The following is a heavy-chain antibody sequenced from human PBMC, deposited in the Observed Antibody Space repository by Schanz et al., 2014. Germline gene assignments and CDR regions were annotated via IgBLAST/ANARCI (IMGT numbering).Heavy chain of an antibody. CDR3: ARGVRIDY. CDR1: GFSFSSYT. D-gene: IGHD3-3*01. J-gene: IGHJ4*02. Sequence: EVQLLESGGGLVQPGESLRLSCAASGFSFSSYTMDWVRQAPGKGLEWVGRITNKPNNYNTEYAASVKGRFTISRDNAKNSLYLQMNSLTAEDTAVYYCARGVRIDYWGQGTLVTVSS. CDR2: ITNKPNNYNT. V-gene: IGHV3-72*01.